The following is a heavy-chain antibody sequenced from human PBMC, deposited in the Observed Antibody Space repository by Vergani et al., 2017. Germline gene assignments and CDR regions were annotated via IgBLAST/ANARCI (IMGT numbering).Heavy chain of an antibody. CDR3: ARGLLGFGESSIPKYGMDV. V-gene: IGHV3-33*01. CDR2: IWYDGSNK. CDR1: GFTFSSYG. J-gene: IGHJ6*02. D-gene: IGHD3-10*01. Sequence: QVQLVESGGGVVQPGRSLRLSCAASGFTFSSYGMHWVRQAPGKGLEWVAVIWYDGSNKYYADSVKGRFTISRDNSKNSLYLQMNSLRAEDTAVYYCARGLLGFGESSIPKYGMDVWGQGTTVTVSS.